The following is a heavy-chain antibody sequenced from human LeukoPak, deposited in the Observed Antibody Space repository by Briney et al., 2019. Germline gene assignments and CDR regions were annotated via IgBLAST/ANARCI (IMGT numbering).Heavy chain of an antibody. J-gene: IGHJ1*01. CDR3: AGGIKRSYYYDSSGYLFYFQH. CDR1: GGSISSYY. V-gene: IGHV4-59*01. Sequence: SETLSLTCTVSGGSISSYYWSWIRQPPGKGLEWIGYIYYSGSTNYNPSLKSRVTISVDTSKNQFSLKLSSVTAADTAVYYCAGGIKRSYYYDSSGYLFYFQHWGQGTLVTVSS. D-gene: IGHD3-22*01. CDR2: IYYSGST.